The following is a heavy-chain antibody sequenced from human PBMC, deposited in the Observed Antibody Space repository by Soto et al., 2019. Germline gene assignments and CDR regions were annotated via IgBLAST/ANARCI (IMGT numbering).Heavy chain of an antibody. CDR2: ISGSGGST. V-gene: IGHV3-23*01. CDR1: GFTFSSYA. D-gene: IGHD2-2*03. CDR3: AKDGYCTSTSCSTNWFDP. J-gene: IGHJ5*02. Sequence: EVQLLESGGGLVQPGGSLRLSCAASGFTFSSYAMSWVRQAPGKGLEWVSAISGSGGSTYYADSVKGRFTISRDNSKNTLYLQMSSLGAEDTAVYYCAKDGYCTSTSCSTNWFDPWGQGTLVTVSS.